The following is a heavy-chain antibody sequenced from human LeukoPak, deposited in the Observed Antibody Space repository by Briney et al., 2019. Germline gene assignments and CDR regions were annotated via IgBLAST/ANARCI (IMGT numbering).Heavy chain of an antibody. D-gene: IGHD3-3*01. CDR2: INPNSGGT. CDR3: APLVLSGYSFDY. V-gene: IGHV1-2*02. J-gene: IGHJ4*02. Sequence: ASVKVSCNASGYTFTGYYMHWVRQAPGQGLEWMGWINPNSGGTNYAQKFQGRVTMTRDTSISTAYMELSRLRSDDTAVYYCAPLVLSGYSFDYWGQGTLVTVSS. CDR1: GYTFTGYY.